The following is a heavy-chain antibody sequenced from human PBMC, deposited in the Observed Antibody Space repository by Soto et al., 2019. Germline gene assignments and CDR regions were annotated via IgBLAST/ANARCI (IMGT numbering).Heavy chain of an antibody. V-gene: IGHV4-59*11. D-gene: IGHD3-10*01. Sequence: QVWLQQSGPGLVKPSETLSLTCTVYGVSISSHYWNWIRQPPGKGLEWIGYINYSGNTNYNPSLKSRVLISLDTSKSQFSLKLNSVTAADTAVYYCARGGGGSGSQDFDYWGQGNMVTVSS. J-gene: IGHJ4*02. CDR1: GVSISSHY. CDR2: INYSGNT. CDR3: ARGGGGSGSQDFDY.